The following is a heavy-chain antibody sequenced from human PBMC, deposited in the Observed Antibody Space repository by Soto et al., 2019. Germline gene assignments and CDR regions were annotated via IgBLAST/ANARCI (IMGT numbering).Heavy chain of an antibody. Sequence: QVQLVQSGAEVKKPGSSVKVSCRASGGTFSSYAIRWVRQAPGQGLEWMGGIIPIFGTAHYAQKFQGRVTITAHESTSTAYMQLSSLKADDTAVYYCARGGDYGDYRAFDRWGQETIVTASS. CDR1: GGTFSSYA. V-gene: IGHV1-69*01. CDR2: IIPIFGTA. D-gene: IGHD4-17*01. CDR3: ARGGDYGDYRAFDR. J-gene: IGHJ3*01.